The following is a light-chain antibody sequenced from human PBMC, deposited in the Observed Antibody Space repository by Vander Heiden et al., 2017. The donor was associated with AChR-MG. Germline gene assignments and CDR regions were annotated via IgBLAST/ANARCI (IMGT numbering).Light chain of an antibody. CDR1: QSISDY. CDR2: SAS. V-gene: IGKV1-39*01. Sequence: DIQMTQSPSSLSASVGDGVNITCRASQSISDYLNWYQQQPGKAPKLLIYSASTLQSGVPSRFTGSGSGTDFTLSISSLQPEDFATYYCQQSDATRYTFGQRTKLEIK. J-gene: IGKJ2*01. CDR3: QQSDATRYT.